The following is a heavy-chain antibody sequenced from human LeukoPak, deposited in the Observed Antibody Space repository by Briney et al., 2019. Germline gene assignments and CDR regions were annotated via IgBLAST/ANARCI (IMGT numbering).Heavy chain of an antibody. CDR1: GGSFSGYY. V-gene: IGHV4-34*01. CDR3: ARSLYYYDSSGYYFRRNFDY. J-gene: IGHJ4*02. D-gene: IGHD3-22*01. Sequence: PSETLSLTCAVYGGSFSGYYWSWIRQPPGKGLEWIGEINHSGSTNYNPSLKSRVTISVDTPKNQFSLKLSSVTAADTAVYYCARSLYYYDSSGYYFRRNFDYWGQGTLVTVSS. CDR2: INHSGST.